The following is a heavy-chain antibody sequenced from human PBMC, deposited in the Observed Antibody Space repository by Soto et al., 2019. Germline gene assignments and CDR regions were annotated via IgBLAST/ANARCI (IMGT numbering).Heavy chain of an antibody. D-gene: IGHD4-17*01. CDR2: ISGSGGST. CDR3: AKEGNMTTAPFDY. CDR1: GFTFSSYA. J-gene: IGHJ4*02. V-gene: IGHV3-23*01. Sequence: EVQLLESGGGLVQPGGSLRLSCAASGFTFSSYAMSWVRQAPGKGLAWVSAISGSGGSTYYADSVKGRFTISRDNSKNTLYLQMNSLRAEVTAVYYCAKEGNMTTAPFDYWGQGTLVTVSS.